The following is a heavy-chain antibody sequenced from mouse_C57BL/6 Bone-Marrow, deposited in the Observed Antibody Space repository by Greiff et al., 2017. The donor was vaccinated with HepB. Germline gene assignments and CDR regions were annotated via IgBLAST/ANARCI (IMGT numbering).Heavy chain of an antibody. D-gene: IGHD1-1*01. Sequence: EVQVVESGPELVKPGASVKLSCKASGYSFTGYYMNWVKQSPEKSLEWIGEINPSTGGTTYNQKFKAKATLTVDKSSSTAYMQLKSLTSEDSAVYYCARLDFAKITTVPHFDYWGQGTTLTVSS. J-gene: IGHJ2*01. CDR2: INPSTGGT. CDR1: GYSFTGYY. CDR3: ARLDFAKITTVPHFDY. V-gene: IGHV1-42*01.